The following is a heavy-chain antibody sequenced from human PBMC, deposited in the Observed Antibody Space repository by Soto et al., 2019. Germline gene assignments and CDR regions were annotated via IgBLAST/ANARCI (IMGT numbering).Heavy chain of an antibody. Sequence: EVQLLESGGGLVQPGGALRLSCAASGFTFSSYAMSWVRQAPGKGLEWVSTISGSGGSTYYADSVKGRFTISRDNSKNTLYLQMNSLRAEDTAIYYCAKAVVVATLHALDIWGQGTMVTVAS. D-gene: IGHD1-26*01. CDR3: AKAVVVATLHALDI. J-gene: IGHJ3*02. CDR2: ISGSGGST. V-gene: IGHV3-23*01. CDR1: GFTFSSYA.